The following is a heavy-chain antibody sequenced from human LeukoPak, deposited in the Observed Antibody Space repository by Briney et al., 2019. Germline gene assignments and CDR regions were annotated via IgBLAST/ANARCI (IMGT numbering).Heavy chain of an antibody. CDR3: ARGRFSVYCFDY. Sequence: SETLSLTCGASGGSFSDYYWSWIRQPPGKGLEWIGEIIHSGATSSNPSLKSRVTISMDPSKNQFSLKLSSVTAADTAVYYCARGRFSVYCFDYWGQGSLVTVSS. CDR1: GGSFSDYY. J-gene: IGHJ4*02. D-gene: IGHD3-3*02. V-gene: IGHV4-34*01. CDR2: IIHSGAT.